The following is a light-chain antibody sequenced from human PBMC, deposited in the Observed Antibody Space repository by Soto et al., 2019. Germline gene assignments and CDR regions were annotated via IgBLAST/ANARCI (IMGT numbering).Light chain of an antibody. V-gene: IGKV3-11*01. CDR3: QQRSNWPPSIT. Sequence: EVVMTQSPATLSVSPGERATLSCRASQSVDNNLAWCQQKPGQAPRLLIYGASSRATGIPDRFSGSGSGTDFTLTISSLEPEDFAVYYCQQRSNWPPSITFGQGTRL. J-gene: IGKJ5*01. CDR2: GAS. CDR1: QSVDNN.